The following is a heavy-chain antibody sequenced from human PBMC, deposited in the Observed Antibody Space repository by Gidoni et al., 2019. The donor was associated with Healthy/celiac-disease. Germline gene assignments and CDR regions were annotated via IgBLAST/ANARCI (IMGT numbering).Heavy chain of an antibody. CDR1: GFTFSSYD. V-gene: IGHV3-13*05. CDR3: ARWHFSNWYFDL. Sequence: EVQLVESGGGLVQTGGSLRRSCAASGFTFSSYDMHWVRQATGKGLEWVSAIGTAGEPYYPGAVKGRFTISRENAKNSLYLQMNSLRAGDTAVYYCARWHFSNWYFDLWGRGTLVTVSS. CDR2: IGTAGEP. J-gene: IGHJ2*01.